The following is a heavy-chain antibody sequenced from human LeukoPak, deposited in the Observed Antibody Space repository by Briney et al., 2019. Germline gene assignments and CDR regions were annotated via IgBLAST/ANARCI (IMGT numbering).Heavy chain of an antibody. CDR3: ASQGIAVAATLDY. J-gene: IGHJ4*02. D-gene: IGHD6-19*01. CDR2: ISGTGRTV. V-gene: IGHV3-48*03. Sequence: GGSLRLSCAASGFTFIPYEMNWVRQAPGKGAEWVSYISGTGRTVYYADSVKGRFTISRDNAKRSLYLQMNSLRAEDTAVYYCASQGIAVAATLDYWGQGTLVTVSS. CDR1: GFTFIPYE.